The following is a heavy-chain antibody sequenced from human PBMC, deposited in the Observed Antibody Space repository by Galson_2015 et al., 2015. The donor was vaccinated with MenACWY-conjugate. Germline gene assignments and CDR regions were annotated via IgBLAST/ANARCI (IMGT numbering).Heavy chain of an antibody. CDR3: ARDWAGGPGLYGSGGGSYGMDV. D-gene: IGHD3-10*01. Sequence: SLRLSCAASGFTFTDYAMTWVRQAPGKGLEWVSTITAAGDSTYYADSVKGRFTISRDNAKNSLYLQMNSLRAEDTAVYHCARDWAGGPGLYGSGGGSYGMDVWGQGTTVTVSS. J-gene: IGHJ6*02. CDR1: GFTFTDYA. V-gene: IGHV3-23*01. CDR2: ITAAGDST.